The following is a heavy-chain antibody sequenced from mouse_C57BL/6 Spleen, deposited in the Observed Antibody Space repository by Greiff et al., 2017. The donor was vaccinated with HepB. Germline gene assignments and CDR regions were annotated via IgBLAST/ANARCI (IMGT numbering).Heavy chain of an antibody. CDR1: GYTFTDYE. V-gene: IGHV1-15*01. J-gene: IGHJ1*03. CDR2: IDPETGGT. Sequence: QVQLQQSGAELVRPGASVTLSCKASGYTFTDYEMHWVKQTPVHGLEWIGAIDPETGGTAYNQKFKGKAILTADKSSSTAYMELRSLTSEDSAVYYCTGGGNGDDYWYFDVWGTGTTVTVSS. CDR3: TGGGNGDDYWYFDV. D-gene: IGHD2-13*01.